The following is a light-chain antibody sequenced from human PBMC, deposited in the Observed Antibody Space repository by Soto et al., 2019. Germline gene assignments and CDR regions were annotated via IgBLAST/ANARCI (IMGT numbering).Light chain of an antibody. CDR3: QQSYSTPRT. J-gene: IGKJ2*01. Sequence: DIQMTQSPSSLSASVGDRVTITCRASQSISSYLNWYQQKPGKAPKLLIYAASSLQSGVPSRFRGSGSGTHFTLTISSLQPEDFAPYYCQQSYSTPRTFGQGTKLEIK. V-gene: IGKV1-39*01. CDR1: QSISSY. CDR2: AAS.